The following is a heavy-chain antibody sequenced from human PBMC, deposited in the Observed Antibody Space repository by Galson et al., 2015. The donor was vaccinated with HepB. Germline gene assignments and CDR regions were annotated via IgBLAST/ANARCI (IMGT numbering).Heavy chain of an antibody. J-gene: IGHJ6*02. CDR2: IFGGDST. CDR3: ARGLGTRFSNSWYFYDGRDG. Sequence: SLRLSCAASGFIVSSHYMTWVRQTPGRGLEWVSVIFGGDSTYYADSVKGSFTISRDNSKNTVYLQMNSRGAGDSALYYCARGLGTRFSNSWYFYDGRDGWGQGTTVIVSS. CDR1: GFIVSSHY. V-gene: IGHV3-66*01. D-gene: IGHD2/OR15-2a*01.